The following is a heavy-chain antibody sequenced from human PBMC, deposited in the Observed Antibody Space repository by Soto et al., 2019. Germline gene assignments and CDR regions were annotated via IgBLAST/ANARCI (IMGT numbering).Heavy chain of an antibody. V-gene: IGHV3-23*01. Sequence: EAHLLESGGGLVQPGGSLRLCCAASGFAFSSYAMSWVRQAPGKGREWVAAMNARGSSTYYADSVKGRLSTTRDNPANTLYLHLSSLVVVDTAVDYCATALHTYEYDSSCYYWRGGFDHWGQGSLVTVSS. CDR1: GFAFSSYA. D-gene: IGHD3-22*01. CDR2: MNARGSST. J-gene: IGHJ4*02. CDR3: ATALHTYEYDSSCYYWRGGFDH.